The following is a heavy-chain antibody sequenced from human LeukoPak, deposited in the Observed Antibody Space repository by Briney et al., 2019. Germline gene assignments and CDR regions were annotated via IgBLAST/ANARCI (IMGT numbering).Heavy chain of an antibody. Sequence: GGSLRLSCAASGFTFRNYAMHWVRQAPGKGLEWVAFISYDGSDKYYADSVKGRFTNSRDNSKNTLYLQMNSLRAEDTAVYYCAKDEPGSYSPSDYWGQGTLVIVSS. D-gene: IGHD3-10*01. V-gene: IGHV3-30*18. J-gene: IGHJ4*02. CDR3: AKDEPGSYSPSDY. CDR1: GFTFRNYA. CDR2: ISYDGSDK.